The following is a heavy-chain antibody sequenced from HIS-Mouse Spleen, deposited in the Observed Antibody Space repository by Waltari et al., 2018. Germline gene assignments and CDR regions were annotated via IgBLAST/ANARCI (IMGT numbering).Heavy chain of an antibody. Sequence: QLQLQESGPGLVKPSETLSLTCTVSGGSISSSSYYWCWIRQSPGKGREWIGSIYYSGSTYYNPSLKSRVTISVDKSKNQFSLKLSSVTAADTAVYYCAREIQYSSSWYDWYFDLWGRGTLVTVSS. CDR1: GGSISSSSYY. J-gene: IGHJ2*01. D-gene: IGHD6-13*01. V-gene: IGHV4-39*07. CDR3: AREIQYSSSWYDWYFDL. CDR2: IYYSGST.